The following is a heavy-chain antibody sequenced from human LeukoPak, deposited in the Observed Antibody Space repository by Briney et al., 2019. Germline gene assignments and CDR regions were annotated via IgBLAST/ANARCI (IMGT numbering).Heavy chain of an antibody. CDR3: ARDSSGWYFKDFDY. CDR2: ISYDGSNK. D-gene: IGHD6-19*01. CDR1: GFTFSSYG. V-gene: IGHV3-30*03. J-gene: IGHJ4*02. Sequence: PGRSLRLSCAASGFTFSSYGMHWVRQAPGKGLEWVAVISYDGSNKYYADSVKGRFTISRDNAKNSLYLQMNSLRAEDTAVYYCARDSSGWYFKDFDYWGQGTLVTVSS.